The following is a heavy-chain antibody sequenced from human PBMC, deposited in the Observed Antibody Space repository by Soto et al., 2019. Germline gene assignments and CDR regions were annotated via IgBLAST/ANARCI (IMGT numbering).Heavy chain of an antibody. CDR2: INPKTGDT. Sequence: ASVKVSCKASGFIFTDYSMHWARQAPGQGLEWMGWINPKTGDTKYAQKFQGWVTVTRDTSISTVSMELSSLRSDATAMYYCARNRGALAYGYGFDVWGQGTTVTVSS. CDR1: GFIFTDYS. J-gene: IGHJ6*02. V-gene: IGHV1-2*04. CDR3: ARNRGALAYGYGFDV. D-gene: IGHD3-3*02.